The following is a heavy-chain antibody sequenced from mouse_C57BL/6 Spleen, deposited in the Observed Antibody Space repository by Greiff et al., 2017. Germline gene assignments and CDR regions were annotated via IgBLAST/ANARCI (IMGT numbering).Heavy chain of an antibody. CDR3: ARYGLLRQENAMDY. Sequence: VQLQQSGPELVKPGASVKLSCKASGYTFTSYAINWVKQRPGQGLEWIGWIYPRDGSTKYNEKFKGKATLTVDTSSSTAYMELHSLTSEDAAVYFCARYGLLRQENAMDYWGQGTSVTVSS. CDR2: IYPRDGST. CDR1: GYTFTSYA. J-gene: IGHJ4*01. V-gene: IGHV1-85*01. D-gene: IGHD1-2*01.